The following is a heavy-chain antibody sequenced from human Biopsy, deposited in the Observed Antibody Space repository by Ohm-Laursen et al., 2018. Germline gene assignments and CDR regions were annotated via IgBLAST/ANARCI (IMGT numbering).Heavy chain of an antibody. CDR1: GFTFSSYA. Sequence: LRLSCTASGFTFSSYAMTWFRQAPGKGLEWVSTISGNSDIIYDTDSVKGRFTISRDNSKNTLYLQMYSLRADDTAVYYCALAAAQTVTHFDYWGQGTLVTVSS. CDR3: ALAAAQTVTHFDY. CDR2: ISGNSDII. J-gene: IGHJ4*02. V-gene: IGHV3-23*01. D-gene: IGHD4-17*01.